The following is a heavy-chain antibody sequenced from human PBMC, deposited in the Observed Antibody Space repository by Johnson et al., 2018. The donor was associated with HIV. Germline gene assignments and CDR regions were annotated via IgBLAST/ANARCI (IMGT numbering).Heavy chain of an antibody. CDR2: ISGSGGST. D-gene: IGHD4/OR15-4a*01. Sequence: VQLVESGGGLVQPGGSLRLSCAASGFTFSSYAMSWVRQAPGKGLEWVSAISGSGGSTYYADSVKGRFNISRDNSKNTLYLQMNSLRAEDTAVYYCARVGANFDAFDIWGQGTMFTVSS. J-gene: IGHJ3*02. CDR1: GFTFSSYA. CDR3: ARVGANFDAFDI. V-gene: IGHV3-23*04.